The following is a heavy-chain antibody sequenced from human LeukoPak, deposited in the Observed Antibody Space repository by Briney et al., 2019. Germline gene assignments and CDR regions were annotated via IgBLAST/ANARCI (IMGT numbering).Heavy chain of an antibody. Sequence: GGSLRLSCAASGFTFSSYTMNWVRQAPGKGLEWVSYIDSSGSTIHYADSVKGRFTISRDNAKNSLYLQMNSLRAEDTAVYYCARTKEMATISYFDSWGQGTLVTVSS. V-gene: IGHV3-48*04. D-gene: IGHD5-24*01. CDR3: ARTKEMATISYFDS. J-gene: IGHJ4*02. CDR1: GFTFSSYT. CDR2: IDSSGSTI.